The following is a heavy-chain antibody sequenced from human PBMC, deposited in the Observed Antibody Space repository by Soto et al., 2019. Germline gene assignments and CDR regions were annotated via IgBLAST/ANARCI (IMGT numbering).Heavy chain of an antibody. V-gene: IGHV3-30*18. D-gene: IGHD3-3*01. J-gene: IGHJ6*02. CDR1: GFTFSSYG. Sequence: GGSLRLSCAASGFTFSSYGMHWVRQAPGKGLEWVAVISYDGSNKYYADSVKGRFTISRDNSKNTLYLQMNSLRAEDTAVYYCAKGSKGRFLESPPYYYYYGMDVWGQGTTVTVSS. CDR3: AKGSKGRFLESPPYYYYYGMDV. CDR2: ISYDGSNK.